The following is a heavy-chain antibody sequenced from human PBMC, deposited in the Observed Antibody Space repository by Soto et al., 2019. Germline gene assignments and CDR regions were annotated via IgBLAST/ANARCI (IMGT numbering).Heavy chain of an antibody. CDR1: GGSFSGYY. J-gene: IGHJ4*02. CDR2: INHSGST. D-gene: IGHD3-16*02. CDR3: ARGKAWPSYYYICGSYRPVCFDY. Sequence: QVQLQQWGAGLLKPSETLSLTCAVYGGSFSGYYWSWIRQPPGKGLEWIGEINHSGSTNYNPSLKSRVTISVDTSNNQFSLKLSSVTAADSAVYYCARGKAWPSYYYICGSYRPVCFDYWGQGTLVTVSS. V-gene: IGHV4-34*01.